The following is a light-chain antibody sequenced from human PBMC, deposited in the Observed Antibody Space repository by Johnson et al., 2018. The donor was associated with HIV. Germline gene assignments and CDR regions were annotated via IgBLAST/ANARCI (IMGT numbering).Light chain of an antibody. V-gene: IGLV1-51*02. CDR2: ENN. Sequence: QSVLTQPPSMSAAPGQKVTISCSGSSSDMGNYAVSWYQQLPGTAPKLLIYENNKRPSGIPDRFSGSKSGTSATLGITGLQTGDEADDYCGTWDSSLSAGVFGTVTKVTVL. J-gene: IGLJ1*01. CDR3: GTWDSSLSAGV. CDR1: SSDMGNYA.